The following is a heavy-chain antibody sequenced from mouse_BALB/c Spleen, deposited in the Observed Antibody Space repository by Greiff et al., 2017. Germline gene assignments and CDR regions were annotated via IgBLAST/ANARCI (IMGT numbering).Heavy chain of an antibody. CDR2: ISDGGSYT. Sequence: DVKLVESGGGLVKPGGSLKLSCAASGFTFSDYYMYWVRQTPEKRLEWVATISDGGSYTYYPDSVKGRFTISRDNAKNNLYLQMSSLKSEDTAMYYCARGGNFDDWGQGTTLTVSS. CDR3: ARGGNFDD. CDR1: GFTFSDYY. V-gene: IGHV5-4*02. J-gene: IGHJ2*01.